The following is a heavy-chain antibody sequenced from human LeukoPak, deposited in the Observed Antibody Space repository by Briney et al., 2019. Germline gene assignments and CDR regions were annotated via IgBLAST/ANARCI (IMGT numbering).Heavy chain of an antibody. CDR1: GGSITSHY. CDR2: FYQSGST. J-gene: IGHJ6*03. Sequence: SQTLSLTCTVSGGSITSHYCSWIRQPPGKGLGWNGSFYQSGSTNYNPSLKSRVTISVDTSKNQFSLQLTSVTAADTAVYYCASHNSGRYNYYMDVWGAGTTVTVSS. CDR3: ASHNSGRYNYYMDV. D-gene: IGHD1-26*01. V-gene: IGHV4-59*08.